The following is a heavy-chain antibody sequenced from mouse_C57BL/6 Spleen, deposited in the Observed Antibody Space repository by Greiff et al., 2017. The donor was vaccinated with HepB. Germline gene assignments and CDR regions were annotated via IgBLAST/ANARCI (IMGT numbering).Heavy chain of an antibody. CDR2: INPSNGYT. Sequence: VKLMESGAELARPGASVTMSCKASGYTFTSYSMHWVKQRPGQGLEWIGYINPSNGYTKYNQKFKDKATLTADKSSSTAYMQLSSLTSEDSAGYYCAREDGSSYVYFDYWGQGTTLTVSS. V-gene: IGHV1-4*01. CDR1: GYTFTSYS. D-gene: IGHD1-1*01. CDR3: AREDGSSYVYFDY. J-gene: IGHJ2*01.